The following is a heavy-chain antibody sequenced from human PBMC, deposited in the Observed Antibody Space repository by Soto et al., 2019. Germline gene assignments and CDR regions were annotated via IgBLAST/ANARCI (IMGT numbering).Heavy chain of an antibody. CDR2: ISYDGSNK. Sequence: QVQLVESGGGVVQPGRSLRLSCAASGFTFSSYGMHWVRQAPGKGLEWVAVISYDGSNKYYADSVKGRFTISRDNSKNTLYLQMNSLRAEDTAVYYCAKERQRQLIICYYYYGMDVWGQGTTVTVSS. J-gene: IGHJ6*02. D-gene: IGHD6-6*01. V-gene: IGHV3-30*18. CDR1: GFTFSSYG. CDR3: AKERQRQLIICYYYYGMDV.